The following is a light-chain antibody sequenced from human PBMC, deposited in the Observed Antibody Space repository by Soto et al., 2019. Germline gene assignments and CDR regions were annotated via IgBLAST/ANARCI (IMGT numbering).Light chain of an antibody. V-gene: IGLV1-40*01. CDR1: SSNIGAASD. Sequence: QSVLTQPPSVSGAPGQRVTISCTGSSSNIGAASDVHWYQQLPGTAPKLLIHANTNRPSGVPDRFSGSKSGTSASLAITGLQAEDEADYYCQSYDRSLSGSLFGGGTKLTVL. CDR2: ANT. J-gene: IGLJ2*01. CDR3: QSYDRSLSGSL.